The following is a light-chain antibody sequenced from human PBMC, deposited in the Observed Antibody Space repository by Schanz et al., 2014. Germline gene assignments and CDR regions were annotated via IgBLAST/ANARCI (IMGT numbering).Light chain of an antibody. J-gene: IGKJ4*01. V-gene: IGKV1-5*01. CDR2: DAS. Sequence: DIQLTQSPSTLSASVGDRVTISCRASQSISGRLAWYQQKPGKAPSLLIYDASSLRSGVPSRFSGSGFGTEFTLTISSLQPEDFAIYYCQQANSFPLTFGGGTKVEIK. CDR1: QSISGR. CDR3: QQANSFPLT.